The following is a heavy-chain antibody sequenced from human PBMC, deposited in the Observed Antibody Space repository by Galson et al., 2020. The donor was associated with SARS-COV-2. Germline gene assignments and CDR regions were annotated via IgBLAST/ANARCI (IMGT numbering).Heavy chain of an antibody. V-gene: IGHV3-49*04. J-gene: IGHJ6*03. CDR1: GFTFSDFP. Sequence: SCTGSGFTFSDFPLSWVRQAPGKGLEWVAFIRSESYGATTEYAASVQGRFFISRDDSKNIAYLQINSLRIEDTAVYYCGREVYFGELSHYYYYYMDVWGKGTTVTVSS. D-gene: IGHD3-10*01. CDR2: IRSESYGATT. CDR3: GREVYFGELSHYYYYYMDV.